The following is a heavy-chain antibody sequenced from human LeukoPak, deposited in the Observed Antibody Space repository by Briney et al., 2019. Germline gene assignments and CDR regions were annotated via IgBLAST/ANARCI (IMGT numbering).Heavy chain of an antibody. V-gene: IGHV3-9*01. Sequence: QTGGSLRLSCAASGFTFSSYAMSWVRQAPGKGLEWVSGISWNSGSIGYADSVKGRFTISRDNAKNSLYLQMNSLRAEDTAVYYCAKRYHRNPKSITMIETGAPVEWGQGTLVTVSS. D-gene: IGHD3-22*01. CDR1: GFTFSSYA. J-gene: IGHJ4*02. CDR2: ISWNSGSI. CDR3: AKRYHRNPKSITMIETGAPVE.